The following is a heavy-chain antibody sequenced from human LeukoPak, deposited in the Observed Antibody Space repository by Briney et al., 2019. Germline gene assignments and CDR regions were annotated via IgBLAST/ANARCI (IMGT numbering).Heavy chain of an antibody. Sequence: GGSLRLSCAASGFTFSNYSMSWVRQAPGKGLEWVANIKQDGSEKYYVGSVKGRFTISRDNAKNSLYLQMNSLRAEDTAVYFCARVGYMVRGVRVGYWGQGTLVTVSS. V-gene: IGHV3-7*01. D-gene: IGHD3-10*01. CDR1: GFTFSNYS. CDR3: ARVGYMVRGVRVGY. J-gene: IGHJ4*02. CDR2: IKQDGSEK.